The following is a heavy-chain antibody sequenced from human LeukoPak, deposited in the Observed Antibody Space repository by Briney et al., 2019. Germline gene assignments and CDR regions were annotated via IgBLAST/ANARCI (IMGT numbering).Heavy chain of an antibody. Sequence: SVKVSCKASGFTFTSSAMQWVRQARGQRLEWIGWIVVGSGNTNYAQKFQERVTITRDMSTSTAYMELSSLRSEDTAVYYCAATTLHPKDIVVVPAAMIEADAFDIWGQGTMVTVSS. CDR3: AATTLHPKDIVVVPAAMIEADAFDI. D-gene: IGHD2-2*01. CDR1: GFTFTSSA. V-gene: IGHV1-58*02. J-gene: IGHJ3*02. CDR2: IVVGSGNT.